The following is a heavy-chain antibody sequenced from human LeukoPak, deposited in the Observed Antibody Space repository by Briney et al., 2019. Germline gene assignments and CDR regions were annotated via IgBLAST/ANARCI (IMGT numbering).Heavy chain of an antibody. J-gene: IGHJ4*02. D-gene: IGHD1-1*01. Sequence: PGGSLRLSCTASGFTFSTHALTWVRQGPGKGLEWVSSISGNGRTTYYSDSVRGRFTISRDNSKNTLYLQMNSLRVADTAMYFCVRMRGPERRHCFDYWSQGALLIVSS. V-gene: IGHV3-23*01. CDR2: ISGNGRTT. CDR1: GFTFSTHA. CDR3: VRMRGPERRHCFDY.